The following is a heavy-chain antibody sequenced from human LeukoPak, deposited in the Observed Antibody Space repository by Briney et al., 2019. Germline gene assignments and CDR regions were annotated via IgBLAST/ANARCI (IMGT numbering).Heavy chain of an antibody. CDR1: GFTFSSYG. CDR3: ARGAWTAYYFDY. V-gene: IGHV3-30*02. J-gene: IGHJ4*02. Sequence: GGSLRLSCAASGFTFSSYGMHWVRQAPGKGLEWVAFIRYDGSNKYYADSVKGRFTISRDNAKNTLYLQMNSLRAEDTAVYYCARGAWTAYYFDYWGQGTLVTVSS. D-gene: IGHD3/OR15-3a*01. CDR2: IRYDGSNK.